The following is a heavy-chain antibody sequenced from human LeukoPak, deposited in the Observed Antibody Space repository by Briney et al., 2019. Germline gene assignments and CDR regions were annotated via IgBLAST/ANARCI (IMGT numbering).Heavy chain of an antibody. D-gene: IGHD2-15*01. CDR3: ARGADGVSSNSRGWFDP. CDR1: GFTFNRYN. CDR2: ISTSNSYI. Sequence: GGSLRLSCAAPGFTFNRYNMNWVRRAPGKGLEWVPSISTSNSYIYYADPVRGRFTISRDNAKKSLYLQMNSLRAEDTAVYSCARGADGVSSNSRGWFDPWGQGTLVTVSS. J-gene: IGHJ5*02. V-gene: IGHV3-21*01.